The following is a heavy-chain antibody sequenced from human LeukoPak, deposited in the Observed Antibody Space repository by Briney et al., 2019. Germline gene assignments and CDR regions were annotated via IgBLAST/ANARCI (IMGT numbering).Heavy chain of an antibody. CDR2: ISSSSSYT. V-gene: IGHV3-11*03. Sequence: PGGSLRLSCAASGFTFSDYYMSWVRQAPGKGVEGVSYISSSSSYTKYAESVKGRVTISRDNANNSLYLQMNSLRADDTAVYYCASYGIAPPYWGQGTLVPVSS. J-gene: IGHJ4*02. D-gene: IGHD4-17*01. CDR3: ASYGIAPPY. CDR1: GFTFSDYY.